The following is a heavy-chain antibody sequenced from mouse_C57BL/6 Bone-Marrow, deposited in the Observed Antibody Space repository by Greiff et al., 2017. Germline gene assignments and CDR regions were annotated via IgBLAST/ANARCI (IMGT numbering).Heavy chain of an antibody. D-gene: IGHD2-4*01. J-gene: IGHJ4*01. CDR2: MHPNGGSP. CDR1: GYTFTNYW. V-gene: IGHV1-64*01. Sequence: QVQLQQPGAELVKPGASVKLSCKASGYTFTNYWMHWVKQRPGQGLEWIGMMHPNGGSPDYNEKFKSEATLSVDKSSRTAYMELGSLTSEDSAVYYCARSYDYDDYTMDYWGQGTSVTVSS. CDR3: ARSYDYDDYTMDY.